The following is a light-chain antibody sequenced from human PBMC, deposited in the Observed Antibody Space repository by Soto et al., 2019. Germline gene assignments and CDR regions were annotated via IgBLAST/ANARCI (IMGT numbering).Light chain of an antibody. Sequence: DMVLTQSPATLSLSTGSRLSLSCSANDMISRSLACYQQRPGQPPRILIYDASFRATGIPERFSGSGSGTDFTLSISSLEPEDFAVYYCQLSQQRSSWPPIAFGQGTRLEIK. CDR2: DAS. CDR1: DMISRS. CDR3: QLSQQRSSWPPIA. V-gene: IGKV3-11*01. J-gene: IGKJ5*01.